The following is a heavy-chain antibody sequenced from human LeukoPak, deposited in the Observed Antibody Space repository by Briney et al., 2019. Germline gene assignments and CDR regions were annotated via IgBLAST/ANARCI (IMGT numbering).Heavy chain of an antibody. J-gene: IGHJ3*02. V-gene: IGHV3-23*01. D-gene: IGHD1-26*01. CDR3: ARGGSYGGLDAFDI. Sequence: PGGSLRLSCAASGFTFSSYAMSWVRQAPGKGLEWVSAISGSGGSTYYADSVKDRFTISRDNSKNTLYLQMNSLGAEDTAVYYCARGGSYGGLDAFDIWGQGTMVTVSS. CDR2: ISGSGGST. CDR1: GFTFSSYA.